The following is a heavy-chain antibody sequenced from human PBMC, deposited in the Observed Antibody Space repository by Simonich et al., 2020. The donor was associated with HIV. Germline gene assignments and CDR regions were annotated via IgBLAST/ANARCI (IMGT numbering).Heavy chain of an antibody. V-gene: IGHV4-34*01. CDR3: ASAAADVKYYYWYGMDV. D-gene: IGHD6-13*01. CDR1: GGSFSGYY. J-gene: IGHJ6*02. Sequence: QVQLQESGPGLVKPSETLSLTCAVYGGSFSGYYWSWIRQPPGKGLEWIGEINHSGNTNYTPSPKSRVTISVDTSKNQFSLKLSSVTAADTAVYHCASAAADVKYYYWYGMDVWGQGTTVTVSS. CDR2: INHSGNT.